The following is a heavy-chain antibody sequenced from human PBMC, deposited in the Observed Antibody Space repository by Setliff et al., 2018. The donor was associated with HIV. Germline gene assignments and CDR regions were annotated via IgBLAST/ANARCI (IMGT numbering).Heavy chain of an antibody. CDR3: AGAVAGFNYFEY. V-gene: IGHV4-61*05. J-gene: IGHJ4*02. Sequence: SETLSLTCTVSGGSISSGSYSWGWIRQPPGRGLEWIGYIHSTGTSNYNPSLKSRVTISIDTSKNQFSLTLSSVTAADTAVYFCAGAVAGFNYFEYWGQGTLVTVSS. CDR2: IHSTGTS. D-gene: IGHD6-19*01. CDR1: GGSISSGSYS.